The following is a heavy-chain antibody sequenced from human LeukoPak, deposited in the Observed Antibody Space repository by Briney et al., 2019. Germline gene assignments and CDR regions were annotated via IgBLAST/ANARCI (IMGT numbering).Heavy chain of an antibody. CDR1: GGSISSSNW. CDR2: IYHSGST. D-gene: IGHD3-22*01. J-gene: IGHJ3*02. Sequence: SETLSLTCAVSGGSISSSNWWSWVRQPPGKGLEWIGEIYHSGSTNYNPSLKSRVTISVDKSKNQFSLKLSSVTAADTALYYCARVNTMIVVVTDAFDIWGQGTMVTVSS. V-gene: IGHV4-4*02. CDR3: ARVNTMIVVVTDAFDI.